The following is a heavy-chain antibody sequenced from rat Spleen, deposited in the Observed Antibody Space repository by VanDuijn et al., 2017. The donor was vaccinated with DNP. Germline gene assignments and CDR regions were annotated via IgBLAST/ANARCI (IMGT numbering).Heavy chain of an antibody. CDR2: ISPSGGST. Sequence: EVQLVESGGDLLQPGRSLKLSCAASGFTFSDYYMAWVRQAPTKGLEWVASISPSGGSTYYRDSVKGRFTVSRDNAKSTLYLQVDSLRSEDTATYYCARYFSSHDYWGQGVMVTVSS. V-gene: IGHV5-25*01. J-gene: IGHJ2*01. D-gene: IGHD1-2*01. CDR3: ARYFSSHDY. CDR1: GFTFSDYY.